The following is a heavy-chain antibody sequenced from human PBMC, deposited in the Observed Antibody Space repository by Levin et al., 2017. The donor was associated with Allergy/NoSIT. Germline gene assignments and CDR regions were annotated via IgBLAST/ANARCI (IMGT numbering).Heavy chain of an antibody. V-gene: IGHV4-59*01. Sequence: SETLSLTCAVSGGSFSSFYWSWVRQPPGKGLEWIAYIHDSGTSNYNPSLKSRVTISVDTSKKQFSLTLRAVTAADTAVYYCARVLSGHDAFDIWGQGTMVTVSS. CDR2: IHDSGTS. CDR3: ARVLSGHDAFDI. CDR1: GGSFSSFY. D-gene: IGHD6-25*01. J-gene: IGHJ3*02.